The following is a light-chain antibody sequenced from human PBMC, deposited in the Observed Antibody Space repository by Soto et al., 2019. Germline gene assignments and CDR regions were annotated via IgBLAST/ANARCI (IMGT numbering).Light chain of an antibody. J-gene: IGLJ2*01. CDR1: SGHSSYA. Sequence: QPVLTQSPSASASLGASVKLTCTLSSGHSSYAIAWHQQQPEKGPRFLMKLNSDGSHSKGDGIPDRFSGSSSGAERYLTISGLQSEDEADYYCQTWGTCIHVVFGGGTKLTVL. V-gene: IGLV4-69*01. CDR3: QTWGTCIHVV. CDR2: LNSDGSH.